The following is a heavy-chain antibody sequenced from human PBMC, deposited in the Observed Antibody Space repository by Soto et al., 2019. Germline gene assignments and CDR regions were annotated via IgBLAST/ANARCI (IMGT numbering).Heavy chain of an antibody. D-gene: IGHD2-2*01. J-gene: IGHJ5*02. CDR1: GGSFSGYY. CDR2: INHSGST. V-gene: IGHV4-34*01. CDR3: ARGGRRTTKYCSSTSCYPFDP. Sequence: SETLSLTCAVYGGSFSGYYWGWIRQPPGKGLEWIGEINHSGSTNYNPSLKSRVTISVDTSKNQSSLKLSSVTAADTAVYYCARGGRRTTKYCSSTSCYPFDPWGQGTLVTVSS.